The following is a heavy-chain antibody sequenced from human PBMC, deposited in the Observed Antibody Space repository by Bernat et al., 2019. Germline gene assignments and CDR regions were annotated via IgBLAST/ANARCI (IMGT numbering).Heavy chain of an antibody. CDR2: FKSKTDGGTT. CDR3: TAARRGVFDY. D-gene: IGHD3-10*01. J-gene: IGHJ4*02. Sequence: EVQLVESGGGLVKPGGSLRLSCAASGFTFSNAWMSWVRQAPGKGLEWVGRFKSKTDGGTTDYAAPVKGRFTISRDDSKNTLYLQMNSLKTEDTAVYYCTAARRGVFDYWGQGTLVTVSS. V-gene: IGHV3-15*01. CDR1: GFTFSNAW.